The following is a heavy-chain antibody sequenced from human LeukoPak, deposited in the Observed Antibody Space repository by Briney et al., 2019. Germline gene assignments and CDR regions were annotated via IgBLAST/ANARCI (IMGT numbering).Heavy chain of an antibody. CDR1: GFPIDEYA. D-gene: IGHD5-24*01. Sequence: PGGSLRLSCTASGFPIDEYAMTWVRQAPGRGLEWLGFIRSKSYRETAQDAASVRGRFTISRDDSKRVTYLQMDSLRIEDTAVYFCTRDRRDGYNDGHFDLWGRGTLVSVSS. J-gene: IGHJ2*01. CDR2: IRSKSYRETA. CDR3: TRDRRDGYNDGHFDL. V-gene: IGHV3-49*04.